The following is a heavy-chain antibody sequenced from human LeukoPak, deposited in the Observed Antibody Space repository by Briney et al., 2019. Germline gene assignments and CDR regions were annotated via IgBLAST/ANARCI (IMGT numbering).Heavy chain of an antibody. CDR2: INHSGST. Sequence: PSETLSLTCAVYGGSFSGYYWRWIRQPPGKGLEWIAEINHSGSTNYNPSLKSRVTISVDTSKNQFSLKLSSVTAADTAVYYCARIVWLVRGVPRKVYYFDYWGQGTLVTVSS. J-gene: IGHJ4*02. CDR1: GGSFSGYY. CDR3: ARIVWLVRGVPRKVYYFDY. V-gene: IGHV4-34*01. D-gene: IGHD3-10*01.